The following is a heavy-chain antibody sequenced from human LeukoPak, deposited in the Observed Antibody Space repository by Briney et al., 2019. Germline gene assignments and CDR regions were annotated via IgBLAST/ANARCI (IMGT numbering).Heavy chain of an antibody. CDR2: IYASGST. Sequence: SETLSLTCTVSGGSISSYYWTWIRQPAGKGLQWIGRIYASGSTNYNPSLKSRLTMSVDTSKNQFSLRLSSVTAADTAVYYCARGGLQGTYYYYYGMDVWGQGTTVAVSS. J-gene: IGHJ6*02. V-gene: IGHV4-4*07. CDR3: ARGGLQGTYYYYYGMDV. CDR1: GGSISSYY. D-gene: IGHD5-24*01.